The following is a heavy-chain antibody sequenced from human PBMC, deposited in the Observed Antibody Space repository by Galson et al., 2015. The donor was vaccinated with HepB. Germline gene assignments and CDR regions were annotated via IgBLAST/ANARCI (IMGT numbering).Heavy chain of an antibody. D-gene: IGHD5-12*01. CDR1: GYTFTGYY. V-gene: IGHV1-2*06. Sequence: SVKASCKASGYTFTGYYMHWVRQAPGQGLEWMGRINPNSGGTNYAQKFQGRVTMTRDTSISTAYMELSRLRSDDTAVYYCARGSGYSGYAPPSPFDYWGQGTLVTVSS. CDR2: INPNSGGT. J-gene: IGHJ4*02. CDR3: ARGSGYSGYAPPSPFDY.